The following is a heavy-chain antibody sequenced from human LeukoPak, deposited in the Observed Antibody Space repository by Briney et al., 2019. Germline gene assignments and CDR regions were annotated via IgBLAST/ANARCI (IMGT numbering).Heavy chain of an antibody. CDR1: GGSISSGSYY. J-gene: IGHJ4*02. CDR3: AREHSYYDSSGYYYGSGYFDY. V-gene: IGHV4-61*01. CDR2: IYYSGST. D-gene: IGHD3-22*01. Sequence: SETLSLTCTVSGGSISSGSYYWSWIRQPPGKGLEWIGYIYYSGSTNYNPSLKSRVIISVDTSKNQFSLKLSSVTAADTAVYSCAREHSYYDSSGYYYGSGYFDYWGQGTLVTVSS.